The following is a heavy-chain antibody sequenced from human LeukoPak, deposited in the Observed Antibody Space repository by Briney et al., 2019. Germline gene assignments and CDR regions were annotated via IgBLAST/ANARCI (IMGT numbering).Heavy chain of an antibody. V-gene: IGHV4-39*02. CDR3: AKRDDSGGNLLDL. Sequence: PAETLSLTCTVSGGSIRSGSHYWAWIRQPPGKGLEWIGSIYYSGSTYYNPSLENRVTTSIDTSKNHFSLKLSSLSAADTSVYYCAKRDDSGGNLLDLWGQGTLVTVS. CDR1: GGSIRSGSHY. CDR2: IYYSGST. J-gene: IGHJ4*02. D-gene: IGHD3-22*01.